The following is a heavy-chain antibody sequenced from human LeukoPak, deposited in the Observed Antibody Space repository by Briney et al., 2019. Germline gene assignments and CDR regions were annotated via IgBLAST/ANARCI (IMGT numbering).Heavy chain of an antibody. Sequence: GGSLRLSCAASGFTFSSYAMSWVRQAPRKGLEWVSTLSGGGGSTYYADSVKGRFTISRDDSKNTLYLQMSSLRAEDTAVYYCAKSGGDYVFDRIDYWGQGTLVTVSS. V-gene: IGHV3-23*01. CDR2: LSGGGGST. J-gene: IGHJ4*02. D-gene: IGHD4-17*01. CDR3: AKSGGDYVFDRIDY. CDR1: GFTFSSYA.